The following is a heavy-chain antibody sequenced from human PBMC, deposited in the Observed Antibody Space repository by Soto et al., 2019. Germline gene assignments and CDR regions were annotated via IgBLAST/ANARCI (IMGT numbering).Heavy chain of an antibody. CDR3: AIREALSGTAGAPVD. V-gene: IGHV4-4*02. J-gene: IGHJ4*02. CDR2: VDHSGST. Sequence: QVQLQESGPGLVKASGTLSLTCTVSGGSIITRNWWSWVRQPPGKGLEWIGEVDHSGSTNYNPSLQSRATISVDMSKNKFFLKLTPATTADTAVYYCAIREALSGTAGAPVDWGQGTLVNVSS. D-gene: IGHD1-26*01. CDR1: GGSIITRNW.